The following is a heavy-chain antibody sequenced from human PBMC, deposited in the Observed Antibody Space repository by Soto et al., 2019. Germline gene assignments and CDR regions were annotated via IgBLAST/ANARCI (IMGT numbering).Heavy chain of an antibody. Sequence: QVQLQESGPGLVKPSETLSLTCTVSGGSISSYYWSWIRQPPGKGLEWIGYIYYSGSTNYNPSLKSRVTISVDTSKNQFSLKVSSVTAADTAVYYCARRWGTSSDFWGQGTLVTVSS. CDR1: GGSISSYY. CDR2: IYYSGST. V-gene: IGHV4-59*01. D-gene: IGHD7-27*01. CDR3: ARRWGTSSDF. J-gene: IGHJ4*02.